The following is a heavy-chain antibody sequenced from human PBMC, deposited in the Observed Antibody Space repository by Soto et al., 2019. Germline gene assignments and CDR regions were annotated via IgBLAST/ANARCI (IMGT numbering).Heavy chain of an antibody. CDR1: GFSLNTDGMG. J-gene: IGHJ4*02. CDR3: ARIRGYYSLVPVDY. CDR2: IFSSDDK. V-gene: IGHV2-26*01. D-gene: IGHD3-22*01. Sequence: QVTLKEAGPVLVQPTETLTLTCTVSGFSLNTDGMGVSWIRQPPGKALEWLAQIFSSDDKSYSASLKSRLSISKDSSGSQVVLSVTNMDPVDTATYYCARIRGYYSLVPVDYWGQGILVTVSS.